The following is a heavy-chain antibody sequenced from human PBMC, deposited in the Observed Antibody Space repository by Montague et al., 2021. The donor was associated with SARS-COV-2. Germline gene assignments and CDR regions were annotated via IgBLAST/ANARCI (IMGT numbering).Heavy chain of an antibody. V-gene: IGHV4-34*01. CDR2: INPSGGT. Sequence: SETLSLTCAVYGGSFSSYYWCWICHPPGTGLDLIGEINPSGGTNYNPSLESRVTISADTSKKQFSLKFSSVSAADTAVYYCARGRYGGAAYWGQGTLVT. D-gene: IGHD1-26*01. J-gene: IGHJ4*02. CDR1: GGSFSSYY. CDR3: ARGRYGGAAY.